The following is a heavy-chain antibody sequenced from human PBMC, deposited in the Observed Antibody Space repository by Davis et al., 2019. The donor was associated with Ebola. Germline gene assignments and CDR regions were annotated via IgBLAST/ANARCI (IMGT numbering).Heavy chain of an antibody. V-gene: IGHV1-18*04. D-gene: IGHD1-1*01. CDR2: INPHNSNT. CDR3: ARAQFPTTSDH. J-gene: IGHJ4*02. Sequence: ASVKVSCKASGYTFTSYGITWVRQAPGQGLEWMGWINPHNSNTNYAQNVQGRVTMTTATSTSTAYMEVGSLRSDDTAVYYCARAQFPTTSDHWGQGTLVTVSS. CDR1: GYTFTSYG.